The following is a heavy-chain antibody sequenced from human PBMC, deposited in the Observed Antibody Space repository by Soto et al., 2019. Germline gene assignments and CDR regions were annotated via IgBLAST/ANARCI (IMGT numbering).Heavy chain of an antibody. CDR1: RFTVSSSA. CDR2: IVFDSGDT. V-gene: IGHV1-58*01. Sequence: SVKVSCKASRFTVSSSAVQWLRQARGQRLEWIGRIVFDSGDTKYAQKFQERVTITRDTSTDTAYLELSSLRSEDTAVYYCAAGYGAVTPFYFGGQGTLFTVS. J-gene: IGHJ4*02. CDR3: AAGYGAVTPFYF. D-gene: IGHD5-18*01.